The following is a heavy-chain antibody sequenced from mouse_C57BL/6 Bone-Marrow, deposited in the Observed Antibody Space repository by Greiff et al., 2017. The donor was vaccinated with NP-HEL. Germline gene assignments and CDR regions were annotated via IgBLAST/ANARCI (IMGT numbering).Heavy chain of an antibody. CDR2: IDPSDSYT. CDR1: GYTFTSYW. V-gene: IGHV1-69*01. CDR3: ARVDYGYDYAMDY. J-gene: IGHJ4*01. Sequence: QVQLQQPGAELVMPGASVKLSCKASGYTFTSYWMHWVKQRPGQGLEWIGEIDPSDSYTNYIQKFKGKSTLTVDKSSSTAYMQLSSLTSEDSAVYYCARVDYGYDYAMDYWGQGTSVTVSS. D-gene: IGHD2-2*01.